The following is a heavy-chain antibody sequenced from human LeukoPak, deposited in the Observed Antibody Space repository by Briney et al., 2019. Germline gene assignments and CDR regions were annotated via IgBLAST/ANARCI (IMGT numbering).Heavy chain of an antibody. CDR3: ARGGESGGNEDY. V-gene: IGHV1-8*02. J-gene: IGHJ4*02. CDR1: GGTFSSYA. D-gene: IGHD4-23*01. CDR2: MNPNSGNT. Sequence: ASVKVSCKASGGTFSSYAISWVRQATGQGLEWMGWMNPNSGNTGYAQKFQGRVTMTRNTSISTAYMELSSLRSEDTAVYYCARGGESGGNEDYWGRGTLVTVSS.